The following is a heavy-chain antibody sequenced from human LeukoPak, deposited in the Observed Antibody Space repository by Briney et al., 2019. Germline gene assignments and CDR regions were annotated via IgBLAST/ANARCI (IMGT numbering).Heavy chain of an antibody. Sequence: SETLSLTCTVSGGSISSSSYYWGWIRQPPGKGLEWIGSIYYSGSTYYNPSLKSRVTISVDTSKNQFSLKLSSVTAADTAVYYCAREVYDFWSGWRDAFDIWAKGQWSPSLQ. CDR3: AREVYDFWSGWRDAFDI. J-gene: IGHJ3*02. CDR1: GGSISSSSYY. CDR2: IYYSGST. D-gene: IGHD3-3*01. V-gene: IGHV4-39*07.